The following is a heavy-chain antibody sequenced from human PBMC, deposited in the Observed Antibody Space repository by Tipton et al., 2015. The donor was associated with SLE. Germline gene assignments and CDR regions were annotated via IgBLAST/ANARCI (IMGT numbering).Heavy chain of an antibody. CDR1: GGSFSGYY. V-gene: IGHV4-34*01. Sequence: TLSLTCAVYGGSFSGYYWSWIRQPPGKGLEWIGEINHSGSTNYNPSLKSRVTISVDTSKNQFSLKLSSVPAADTAVYYCARGLGVVVAVAFDTWGQGTRVTVSS. CDR2: INHSGST. J-gene: IGHJ3*02. D-gene: IGHD2-15*01. CDR3: ARGLGVVVAVAFDT.